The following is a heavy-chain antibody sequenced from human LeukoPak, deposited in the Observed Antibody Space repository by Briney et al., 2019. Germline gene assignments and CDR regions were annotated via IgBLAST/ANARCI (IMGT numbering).Heavy chain of an antibody. J-gene: IGHJ6*02. CDR3: ARGGGWDAYYYYGMDV. D-gene: IGHD6-19*01. V-gene: IGHV3-48*01. CDR2: ISSSSTI. Sequence: GGSLRLSCAASGFTFSSHSMNWVRQAPGKGLEWVSYISSSSTIYYADSVKGRFTISRDNAKNSLYLQMNSLRAEDTAVYYCARGGGWDAYYYYGMDVWGQGTTVTVSS. CDR1: GFTFSSHS.